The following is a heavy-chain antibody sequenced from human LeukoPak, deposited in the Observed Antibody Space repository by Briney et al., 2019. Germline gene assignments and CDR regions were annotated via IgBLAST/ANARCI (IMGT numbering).Heavy chain of an antibody. CDR3: ANMKHFRIQLWPFDY. J-gene: IGHJ4*02. D-gene: IGHD5-18*01. Sequence: GGSLRLSCAASGFTFSSYWMHWVRQAPGKGLVWVSRINSDGSSTSYADSVKGRFTISRDNAKNTLYLQMNSLRAEDTAVYYCANMKHFRIQLWPFDYWGQGTLVTVSS. CDR1: GFTFSSYW. CDR2: INSDGSST. V-gene: IGHV3-74*01.